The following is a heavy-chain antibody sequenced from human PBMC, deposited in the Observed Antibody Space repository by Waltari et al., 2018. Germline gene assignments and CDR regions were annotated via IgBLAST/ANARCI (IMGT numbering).Heavy chain of an antibody. Sequence: EVQLVESGGGLVQPGRSLRLSCAASGFTFDDYAMHWVRQAPGKGLEWVSGLSWNSGSIGYSDSVKGRFTISRDNAKNSLYLQMNSLRAEDTALYYCAKGRYSSSTYGMDVWGQGTTVTVSS. CDR1: GFTFDDYA. J-gene: IGHJ6*02. CDR3: AKGRYSSSTYGMDV. CDR2: LSWNSGSI. V-gene: IGHV3-9*01. D-gene: IGHD6-6*01.